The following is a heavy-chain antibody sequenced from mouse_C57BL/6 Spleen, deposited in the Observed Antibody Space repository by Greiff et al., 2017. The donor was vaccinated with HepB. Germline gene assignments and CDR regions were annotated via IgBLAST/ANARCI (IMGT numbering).Heavy chain of an antibody. V-gene: IGHV1-82*01. CDR1: GYAFSSSW. J-gene: IGHJ1*03. Sequence: VQVVESGPELVKPGASVKISCKASGYAFSSSWMNWVKQRPGKGLEWIGRIYPGDGDTNYNGKFKGKATLTADKSSSTAYMQLSSLTSEDSAVYFCALGDWYFDVWGTGTTVTVSS. D-gene: IGHD4-1*01. CDR3: ALGDWYFDV. CDR2: IYPGDGDT.